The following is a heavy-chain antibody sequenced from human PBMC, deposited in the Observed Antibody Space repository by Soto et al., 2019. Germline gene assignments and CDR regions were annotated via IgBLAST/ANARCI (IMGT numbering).Heavy chain of an antibody. CDR2: IFYSGRT. D-gene: IGHD6-13*01. CDR1: GGSISTYY. J-gene: IGHJ6*03. CDR3: AREGRYSRLAGDYYYYMDV. Sequence: QVQLQESGPGLVKPSETLSLTCTVSGGSISTYYWTWIRQPPGKGLEWIGYIFYSGRTNYNPSLKSRVTKSSDQAKNPFSPKAGSLAAADNAVYFWAREGRYSRLAGDYYYYMDVWGKGTTVTVSS. V-gene: IGHV4-59*01.